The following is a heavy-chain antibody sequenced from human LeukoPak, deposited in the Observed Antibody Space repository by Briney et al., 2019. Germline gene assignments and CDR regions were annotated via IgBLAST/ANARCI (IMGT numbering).Heavy chain of an antibody. CDR3: ARTYGDYDYYYGMDV. V-gene: IGHV3-66*01. J-gene: IGHJ6*01. Sequence: GGSLRLSCAASGITDSSHYMTWVRQAPGKGLEWVSVIDSGGSTNSADSVKGRFSVSRDNSKNTLYLQMNSLRVEDTAVYYCARTYGDYDYYYGMDVWGQGTTVTVSS. CDR1: GITDSSHY. CDR2: IDSGGST. D-gene: IGHD4-17*01.